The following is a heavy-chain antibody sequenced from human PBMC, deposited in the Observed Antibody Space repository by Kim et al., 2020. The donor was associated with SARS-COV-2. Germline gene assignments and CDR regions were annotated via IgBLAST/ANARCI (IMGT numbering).Heavy chain of an antibody. J-gene: IGHJ4*02. CDR2: IKQDGSEK. V-gene: IGHV3-7*03. Sequence: GGSLRLSCAASGFTFSSYWMSWVRQAPGKGLEWVANIKQDGSEKYYVDSVKGRFTISRDNAKNSLYLQMNSLRAEDTAVYYCARGFVVVTAKGRGYYFDYWGQGTLVTVSS. D-gene: IGHD2-21*02. CDR3: ARGFVVVTAKGRGYYFDY. CDR1: GFTFSSYW.